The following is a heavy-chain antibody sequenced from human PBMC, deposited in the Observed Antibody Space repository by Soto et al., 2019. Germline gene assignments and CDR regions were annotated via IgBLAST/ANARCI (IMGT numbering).Heavy chain of an antibody. CDR1: GYTFTSYG. V-gene: IGHV1-18*01. J-gene: IGHJ4*02. CDR2: INAYNGNT. Sequence: QVQLVQSGAEVKKPGASVKVSCKASGYTFTSYGISWVRQAPGQGLEWMGWINAYNGNTDYALKLHGRVTMTTDTPTSTAYMDLRGLRSDDTAVYYCARDVGYCLIDYWGQGTLVTVSS. CDR3: ARDVGYCLIDY. D-gene: IGHD2-2*03.